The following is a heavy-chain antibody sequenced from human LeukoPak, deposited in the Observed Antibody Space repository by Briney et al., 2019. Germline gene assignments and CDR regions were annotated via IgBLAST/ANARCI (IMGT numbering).Heavy chain of an antibody. D-gene: IGHD6-6*01. V-gene: IGHV3-53*01. CDR2: IYSGGST. CDR1: GFTVSSNH. Sequence: GGSLRLSCAASGFTVSSNHMSWVRQAPGKGLEWVSVIYSGGSTYYADSVKGRFTISGDNSKNTLYLQMNSLRAEDTAVYYCARDRQLVRPGVYYGMDVWGQGTTVTVSS. J-gene: IGHJ6*02. CDR3: ARDRQLVRPGVYYGMDV.